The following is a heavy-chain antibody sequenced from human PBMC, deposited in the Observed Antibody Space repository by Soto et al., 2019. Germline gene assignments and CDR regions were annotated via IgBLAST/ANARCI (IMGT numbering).Heavy chain of an antibody. J-gene: IGHJ5*02. V-gene: IGHV3-23*01. CDR2: INSSGGST. D-gene: IGHD2-21*02. CDR1: GFTFSNYA. Sequence: EVQLLESGGGLVQPGGSLRLSCAASGFTFSNYAMNWVRQAPGKGLEWVSTINSSGGSTNYADSVKGRFTISRDNSKNTLFPQMNSLRAEDTAVYYCAKFYGGNSAHTYTIDPWGQGTLVTVSS. CDR3: AKFYGGNSAHTYTIDP.